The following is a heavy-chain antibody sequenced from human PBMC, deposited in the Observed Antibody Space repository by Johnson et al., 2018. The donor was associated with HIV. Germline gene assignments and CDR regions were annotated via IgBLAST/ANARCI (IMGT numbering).Heavy chain of an antibody. CDR2: IYSGGST. V-gene: IGHV3-NL1*01. D-gene: IGHD3-3*01. CDR3: ARAKNLFWSGYYDAFDI. J-gene: IGHJ3*02. Sequence: QVQLLESGGVVVQPGGSLRLSCAASGFTFDDYTMHWVRQAPGKGLEWVSVIYSGGSTYYADSVKGRFTISRDNSKNTLYLQMNSLRAEDTAVYYCARAKNLFWSGYYDAFDIWGQGTMVTVSS. CDR1: GFTFDDYT.